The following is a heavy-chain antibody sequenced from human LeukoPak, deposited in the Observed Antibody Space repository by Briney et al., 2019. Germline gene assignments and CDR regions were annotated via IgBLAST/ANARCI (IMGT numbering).Heavy chain of an antibody. J-gene: IGHJ4*02. CDR2: INHSGST. CDR1: GGSFSGYY. Sequence: SETLSLTCAVYGGSFSGYYWSWIRQPPGKGLEWIGEINHSGSTNYNPSLKSRVTISVDTSKNQFSLKLSSVTAADTAVYYCARGRGYCSGGSCYPVGGIDYWGQGTLVTVSS. V-gene: IGHV4-34*01. CDR3: ARGRGYCSGGSCYPVGGIDY. D-gene: IGHD2-15*01.